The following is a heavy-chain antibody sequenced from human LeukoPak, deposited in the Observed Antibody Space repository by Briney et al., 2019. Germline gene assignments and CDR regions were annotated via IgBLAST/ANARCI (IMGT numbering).Heavy chain of an antibody. J-gene: IGHJ4*02. CDR1: GGSTSSGSYY. CDR3: AREPGYGDYPFDY. Sequence: SETLSLTCTVSGGSTSSGSYYWRWIRQPAGKGLEWIGRIYTSGSTNYNPSLKSRVTISVDTSKNQFSLKLSSVTAADTAVYYCAREPGYGDYPFDYWGQGTLVTVSS. CDR2: IYTSGST. V-gene: IGHV4-61*02. D-gene: IGHD4-17*01.